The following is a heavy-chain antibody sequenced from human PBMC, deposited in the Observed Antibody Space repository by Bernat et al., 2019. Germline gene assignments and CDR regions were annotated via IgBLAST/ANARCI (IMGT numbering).Heavy chain of an antibody. Sequence: QVQLQESGPGLVKPSETLSLTCTVSGGSIRSYYWSWIRQPPGKGLEWIGYIYYSGSTNYNPSLKSRVTISVDTSKNQFSLKLSSVTAADTAVYYCATGHPVDYWGQGTLVTVSS. V-gene: IGHV4-59*01. CDR1: GGSIRSYY. CDR2: IYYSGST. CDR3: ATGHPVDY. J-gene: IGHJ4*02. D-gene: IGHD4-17*01.